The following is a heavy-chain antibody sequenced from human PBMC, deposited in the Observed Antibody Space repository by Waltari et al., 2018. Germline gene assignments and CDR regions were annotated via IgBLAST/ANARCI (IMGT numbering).Heavy chain of an antibody. V-gene: IGHV3-23*01. CDR3: ARSIVVRGYYFDY. D-gene: IGHD3-22*01. CDR2: ISGSGGST. Sequence: EVQLLESGGGLVQPGGSLRLSCAASGFTFSSYAMSWVPQAPGKGLEWVSAISGSGGSTYYADSVKGRFTISRDNSKNTLYLQMNSLRAEDTAVYYCARSIVVRGYYFDYWGQGTLVTVSS. J-gene: IGHJ4*02. CDR1: GFTFSSYA.